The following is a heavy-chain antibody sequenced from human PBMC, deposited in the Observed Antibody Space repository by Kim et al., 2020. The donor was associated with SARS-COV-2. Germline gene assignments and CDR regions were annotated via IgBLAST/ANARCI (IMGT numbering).Heavy chain of an antibody. CDR1: GGSFSGYY. V-gene: IGHV4-34*01. CDR2: INHSGST. D-gene: IGHD4-17*01. CDR3: ARTKMYGDYLDN. Sequence: SETLSLTCAVYGGSFSGYYWSWIRQPPGKGLEWIGEINHSGSTNYNPSLKSRVTISVDTSKNQFSLKLSSVTAADTAVYYCARTKMYGDYLDNWGQGTL. J-gene: IGHJ4*02.